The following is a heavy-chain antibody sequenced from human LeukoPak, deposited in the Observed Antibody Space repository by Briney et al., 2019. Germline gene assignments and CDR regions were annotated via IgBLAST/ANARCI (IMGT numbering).Heavy chain of an antibody. Sequence: GGSLRLSCAASGFTFSNYGMHWVRQAPGEGLEWVAFIRFDGSNQYYADSVKGRFTIFRDNSKNTLYLQMNSLRAEDTAVYYCAATMTDSGYDPFDYWGQGTLVTVSS. J-gene: IGHJ4*02. V-gene: IGHV3-30*02. CDR2: IRFDGSNQ. CDR3: AATMTDSGYDPFDY. D-gene: IGHD5-12*01. CDR1: GFTFSNYG.